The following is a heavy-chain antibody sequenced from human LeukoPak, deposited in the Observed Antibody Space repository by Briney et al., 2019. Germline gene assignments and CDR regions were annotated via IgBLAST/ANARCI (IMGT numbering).Heavy chain of an antibody. CDR1: GYTFTGYY. J-gene: IGHJ4*02. D-gene: IGHD2-15*01. Sequence: ASVKVSCKASGYTFTGYYMHWVRQAPGQGLEWMGRINPNSGGTNYAQKFQGRVTMTRDTSISTAYMELSRLRSDDTAVYYCVSFYCSGGSCYSQGIDYWGQGTLVTVSS. CDR3: VSFYCSGGSCYSQGIDY. CDR2: INPNSGGT. V-gene: IGHV1-2*06.